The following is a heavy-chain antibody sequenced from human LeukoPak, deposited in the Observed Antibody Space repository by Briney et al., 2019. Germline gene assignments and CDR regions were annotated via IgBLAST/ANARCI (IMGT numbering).Heavy chain of an antibody. J-gene: IGHJ6*04. V-gene: IGHV1-69*04. Sequence: SVKVSCKASGGTFSSYAISWVRQAPGQGLEWMGRIIPIFGIANYAQKFQGRVTITADKSTSTAYMELSSLRSEDTAVYYCASISFGGVLSNYYGMDVWGKGTTVTVSS. CDR1: GGTFSSYA. CDR2: IIPIFGIA. D-gene: IGHD2/OR15-2a*01. CDR3: ASISFGGVLSNYYGMDV.